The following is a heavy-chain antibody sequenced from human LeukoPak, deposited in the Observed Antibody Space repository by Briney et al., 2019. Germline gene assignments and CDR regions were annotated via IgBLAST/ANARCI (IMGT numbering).Heavy chain of an antibody. CDR3: ARERAAAGTRMIDY. J-gene: IGHJ4*02. CDR1: GGSISSYY. Sequence: PSETLSLTCTVSGGSISSYYWSWIRQPPGKGLEWIGYIYYSGSTNYNPSLKSRVTISVDTSKNQFSLKLSSVTAADTAVYYCARERAAAGTRMIDYWGQGTLVTVSS. V-gene: IGHV4-59*12. D-gene: IGHD6-13*01. CDR2: IYYSGST.